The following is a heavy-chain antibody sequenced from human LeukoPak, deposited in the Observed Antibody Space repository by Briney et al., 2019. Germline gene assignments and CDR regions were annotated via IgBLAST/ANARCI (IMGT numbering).Heavy chain of an antibody. V-gene: IGHV3-48*03. Sequence: GGSLRLSCAASGFTFSSYEMNWVRQAPGKGLEWVSYISSSGSTIYYADSVKGRFTISRDNAKNSLYLQMNSLRAEDTAVYYCARMAPTGPQEDYWDQGTLVTVSS. J-gene: IGHJ4*02. D-gene: IGHD4-17*01. CDR3: ARMAPTGPQEDY. CDR2: ISSSGSTI. CDR1: GFTFSSYE.